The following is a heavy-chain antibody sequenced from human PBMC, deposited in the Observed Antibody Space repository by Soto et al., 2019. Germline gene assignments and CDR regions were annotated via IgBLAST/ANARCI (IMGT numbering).Heavy chain of an antibody. CDR1: GYTFTSYD. Sequence: ASVKVSCKASGYTFTSYDINWVRQATGQGLEWMGWISANNGNTDYAQKLQGRVTITRDTSASTAYMELSSLRSEDTAVYYCARGPGGPDGPRDYWGQGTLVTVSS. CDR3: ARGPGGPDGPRDY. V-gene: IGHV1-8*01. D-gene: IGHD2-15*01. J-gene: IGHJ4*02. CDR2: ISANNGNT.